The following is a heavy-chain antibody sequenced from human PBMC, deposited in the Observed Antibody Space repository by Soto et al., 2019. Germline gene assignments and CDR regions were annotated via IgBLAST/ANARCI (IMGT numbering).Heavy chain of an antibody. CDR1: GGSISSYY. D-gene: IGHD6-13*01. J-gene: IGHJ6*02. CDR2: IYYSGST. V-gene: IGHV4-59*01. CDR3: ARDTGRLRGSSRYWDYNYYGMDV. Sequence: TSETLSLSCTVSGGSISSYYWSWIRQPPGKGLEWIGYIYYSGSTNYNPSLKSRVTISVDTSKNQFSLKLSSVTAADTAVYYCARDTGRLRGSSRYWDYNYYGMDVWGQGTTVT.